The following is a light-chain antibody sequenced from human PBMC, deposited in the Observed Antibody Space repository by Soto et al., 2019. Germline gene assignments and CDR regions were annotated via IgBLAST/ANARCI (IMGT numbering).Light chain of an antibody. Sequence: EIVMTQSPATLSVSQGERATLSCRASQSVSSNLAWYQQKPGQAPRLLIYGASTRATGIPARFSGSGSGTEFTLTISSLQSEDFAVYYCQQCNNAPQTFGQGTRWIS. J-gene: IGKJ1*01. CDR3: QQCNNAPQT. V-gene: IGKV3-15*01. CDR1: QSVSSN. CDR2: GAS.